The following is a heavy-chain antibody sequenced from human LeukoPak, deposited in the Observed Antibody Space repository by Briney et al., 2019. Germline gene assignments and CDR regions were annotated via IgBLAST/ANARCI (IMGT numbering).Heavy chain of an antibody. CDR3: AKEYRLVAVAGTSYFDY. V-gene: IGHV3-11*04. J-gene: IGHJ4*02. D-gene: IGHD6-19*01. CDR2: ISSSGSTI. Sequence: GGSLRLSCAASGFTFSDYYMSWIRQAPGKGLEWVSYISSSGSTIYYADSVKGRFTISRDNDKNSLYLQMNSLRAEDTAMYYCAKEYRLVAVAGTSYFDYWGQGTVVTVSS. CDR1: GFTFSDYY.